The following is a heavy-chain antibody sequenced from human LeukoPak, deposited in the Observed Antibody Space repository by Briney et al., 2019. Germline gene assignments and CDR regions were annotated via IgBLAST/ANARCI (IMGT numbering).Heavy chain of an antibody. CDR1: GGSFSGYY. CDR2: INHSGST. Sequence: SETLSLTCAVYGGSFSGYYWSWIRQPPGKGLEWIGEINHSGSTNYNPSLKSRVTISVDTSKNQFSLKLSSVTAADTAVYYCARHPSSWIDSMDVWGQGTTVTVSS. D-gene: IGHD2-2*03. V-gene: IGHV4-34*01. CDR3: ARHPSSWIDSMDV. J-gene: IGHJ6*02.